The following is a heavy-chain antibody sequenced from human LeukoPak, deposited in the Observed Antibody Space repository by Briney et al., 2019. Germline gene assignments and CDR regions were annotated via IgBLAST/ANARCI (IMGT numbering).Heavy chain of an antibody. J-gene: IGHJ4*02. D-gene: IGHD3-22*01. CDR3: VRDYYESSGSTYYFDY. Sequence: GGSLRLSCAASGFTFSDLYMDWVRQAPGKGLEWVGRTRKKPNSYTTEYAASVKGRFTISRDDSKNSLYLQMNSLKTEDTAVYYCVRDYYESSGSTYYFDYWGQGTLVTVSS. V-gene: IGHV3-72*01. CDR2: TRKKPNSYTT. CDR1: GFTFSDLY.